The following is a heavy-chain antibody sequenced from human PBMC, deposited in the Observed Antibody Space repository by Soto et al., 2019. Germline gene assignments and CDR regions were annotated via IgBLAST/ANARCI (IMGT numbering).Heavy chain of an antibody. CDR3: VRPTWGDGGPT. CDR2: IYQNGNT. Sequence: WFRQQPRKSLEWIGYIYQNGNTYYNPSVKGRVTISVDRSKTQFSLSLQSVTAADTAVYFCVRPTWGDGGPTWAPGTFLIVS. V-gene: IGHV4-30-2*01. D-gene: IGHD3-16*01. J-gene: IGHJ3*01.